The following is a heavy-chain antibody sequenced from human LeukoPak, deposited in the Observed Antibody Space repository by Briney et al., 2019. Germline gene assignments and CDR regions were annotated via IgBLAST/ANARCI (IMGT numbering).Heavy chain of an antibody. Sequence: PGGSLRLSCVVSGFAFSSYSINWVRQAPGKGLEWVSSISSKSRYIYYADSVKGRFTISRDNSKNTLYLQMNSLRGADTAVYYCAKAHTVTTLYWFDPWGQGTLATVSS. D-gene: IGHD4-17*01. CDR1: GFAFSSYS. J-gene: IGHJ5*02. CDR3: AKAHTVTTLYWFDP. CDR2: ISSKSRYI. V-gene: IGHV3-21*01.